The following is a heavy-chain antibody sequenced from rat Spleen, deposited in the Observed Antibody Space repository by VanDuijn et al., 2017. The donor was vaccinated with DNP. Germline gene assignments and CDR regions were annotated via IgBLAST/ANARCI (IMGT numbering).Heavy chain of an antibody. J-gene: IGHJ2*01. V-gene: IGHV5-7*01. CDR1: GFTFSDYN. CDR2: ISHDGSST. D-gene: IGHD1-2*01. CDR3: ASWAPIAPLSTSNY. Sequence: EVQLVESGGDLVQPGRSLKLSCAASGFTFSDYNMAWVSQAPKKGLEWVATISHDGSSTNYRDSVKGRFTTSRDNAKSILYLQMSSLRSEDTATYYCASWAPIAPLSTSNYWGQGVMVTVSS.